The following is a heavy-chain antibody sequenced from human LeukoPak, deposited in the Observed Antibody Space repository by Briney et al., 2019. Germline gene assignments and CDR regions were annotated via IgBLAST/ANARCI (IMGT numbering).Heavy chain of an antibody. V-gene: IGHV4-4*02. CDR2: ISLTGRT. D-gene: IGHD1-26*01. Sequence: SGTLSLTCGVSGGSITSTNWWSWVRQPPGQGLEWIGEISLTGRTNYNPSLIGRVIMSLDESRNQLSLTLTSVTAGDTAMYYCTRESRPYCPFGYWGQGTLVVVPS. CDR1: GGSITSTNW. CDR3: TRESRPYCPFGY. J-gene: IGHJ4*02.